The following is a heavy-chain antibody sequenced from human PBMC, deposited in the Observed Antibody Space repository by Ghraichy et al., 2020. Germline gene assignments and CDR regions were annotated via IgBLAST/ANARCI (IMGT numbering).Heavy chain of an antibody. CDR1: GFTFSSYS. CDR2: ISSSSSYI. Sequence: GGSLRLSCAASGFTFSSYSMNWVRQAPGKGLEWVSSISSSSSYIYYADSVKGRFTISRDNAKNSLYLQMNSLRAEDTAVYYCAREVQLERPLSDYWGQGTLVTVSS. V-gene: IGHV3-21*01. CDR3: AREVQLERPLSDY. D-gene: IGHD1-1*01. J-gene: IGHJ4*02.